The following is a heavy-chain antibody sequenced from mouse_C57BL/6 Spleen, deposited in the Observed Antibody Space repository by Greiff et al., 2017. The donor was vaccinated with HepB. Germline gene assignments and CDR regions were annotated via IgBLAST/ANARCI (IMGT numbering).Heavy chain of an antibody. J-gene: IGHJ4*01. CDR3: ARDSSGRYAMDY. CDR2: IYPRSGNT. Sequence: VKLVESGAELARPGASVKLSCKASGYTFTSYGISWVKQRTGQGLEWIGEIYPRSGNTYYNEKFKGKATLTADKSSSTAYMELRSLTSEDSAVYFCARDSSGRYAMDYWGQGTSVTVSS. V-gene: IGHV1-81*01. D-gene: IGHD3-2*02. CDR1: GYTFTSYG.